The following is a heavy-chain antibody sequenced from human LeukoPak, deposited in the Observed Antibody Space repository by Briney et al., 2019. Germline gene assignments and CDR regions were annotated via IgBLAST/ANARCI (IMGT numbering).Heavy chain of an antibody. CDR1: GFTFSSYS. D-gene: IGHD4-17*01. Sequence: PEGSLRLSCAASGFTFSSYSMNWVRQAPGKGLEWLSSISSSSSYIYYADSVKGRFTISRDNAKNSLYLQMNSLRAEDTAVYYCASAHDTITVTTLHWGQGTLVTVSS. J-gene: IGHJ4*02. CDR2: ISSSSSYI. CDR3: ASAHDTITVTTLH. V-gene: IGHV3-21*01.